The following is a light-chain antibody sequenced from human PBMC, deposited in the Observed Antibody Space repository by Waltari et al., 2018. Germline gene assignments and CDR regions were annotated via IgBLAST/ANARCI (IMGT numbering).Light chain of an antibody. Sequence: QSVLTQPPSVSAAPGQRVTISCSGGSSNIGTNSVSRYQHLPDTAPKLLIYDNKKRFSGIPDRYSGSKSATSATLVISGLQTGDEAEYFCASWDSSVSGVLFGGGTRVTVL. CDR1: SSNIGTNS. J-gene: IGLJ2*01. CDR2: DNK. CDR3: ASWDSSVSGVL. V-gene: IGLV1-51*01.